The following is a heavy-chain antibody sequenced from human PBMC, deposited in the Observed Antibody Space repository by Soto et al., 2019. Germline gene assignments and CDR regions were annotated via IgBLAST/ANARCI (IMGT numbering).Heavy chain of an antibody. V-gene: IGHV3-11*06. CDR2: ISSSSSYS. Sequence: PXVSLRLSCAASGFTFSDYYMSWIRQAPGKGLEWVSYISSSSSYSNYADSVKGRFTISRDNAKNSLYLQMNSLRAEDTAVYYCARAVATEAYFDYWGQGTLVTVSS. J-gene: IGHJ4*02. D-gene: IGHD5-12*01. CDR3: ARAVATEAYFDY. CDR1: GFTFSDYY.